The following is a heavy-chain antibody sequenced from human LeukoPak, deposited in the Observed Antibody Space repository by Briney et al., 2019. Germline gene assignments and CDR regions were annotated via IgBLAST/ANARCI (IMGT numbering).Heavy chain of an antibody. D-gene: IGHD3-10*01. J-gene: IGHJ4*02. CDR2: ISGDSYDT. V-gene: IGHV1-18*01. CDR1: GYSFRDSG. Sequence: ASVKVSCKASGYSFRDSGINWVRQAPGQGLEWMGWISGDSYDTKYEQKLHGRVTMTTDTSTSTAYMELRSLRSDDTAVYYCARNRTGTFDFWGQGTLVTVSS. CDR3: ARNRTGTFDF.